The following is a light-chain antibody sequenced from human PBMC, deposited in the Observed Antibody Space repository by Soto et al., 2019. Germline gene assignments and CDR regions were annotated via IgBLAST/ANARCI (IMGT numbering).Light chain of an antibody. V-gene: IGKV1-8*01. CDR1: QGISSY. CDR2: AAF. J-gene: IGKJ1*01. CDR3: QQYYSYPWT. Sequence: AIRMTQSPSSLSASTGDRVTITCRASQGISSYLAWYQQKPGKAPKLLIYAAFTLQSGVPSRFSGSGSETDFTLTISCLQSEDFATYYCQQYYSYPWTFGQGTKVEIK.